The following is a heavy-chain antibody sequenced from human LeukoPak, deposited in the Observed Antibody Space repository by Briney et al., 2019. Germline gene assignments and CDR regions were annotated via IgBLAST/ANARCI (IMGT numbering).Heavy chain of an antibody. CDR3: ARVRQYYDSSGYYSKYYFDY. J-gene: IGHJ4*02. CDR1: GFTFSSYW. V-gene: IGHV3-7*01. D-gene: IGHD3-22*01. CDR2: IKQDGSEK. Sequence: PGGSLRLSCAASGFTFSSYWMSWVRQAPGKGLEWVANIKQDGSEKYYVDSVKGRFTISRDNAKNSLYLQMNSLRAEDTAVYYCARVRQYYDSSGYYSKYYFDYWGQGTLVTVSS.